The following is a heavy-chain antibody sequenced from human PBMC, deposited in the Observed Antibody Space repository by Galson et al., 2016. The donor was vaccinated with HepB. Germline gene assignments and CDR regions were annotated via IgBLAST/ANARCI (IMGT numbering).Heavy chain of an antibody. CDR2: IFYDGSA. Sequence: SETLSLTCNVSGGSIGSFYWTWIRQAPGKGLEYIGYIFYDGSANYNPSLLGRVTISVDMSKNRFSLKLNPVTAADTAVYYCAREYDILTGPYFDYWGQGILVTVSS. V-gene: IGHV4-59*01. CDR3: AREYDILTGPYFDY. CDR1: GGSIGSFY. D-gene: IGHD3-9*01. J-gene: IGHJ4*02.